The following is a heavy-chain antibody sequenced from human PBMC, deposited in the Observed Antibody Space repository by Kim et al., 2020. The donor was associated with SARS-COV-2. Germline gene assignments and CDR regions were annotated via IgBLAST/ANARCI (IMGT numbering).Heavy chain of an antibody. CDR1: GFTFSSYG. J-gene: IGHJ4*02. V-gene: IGHV3-30*18. CDR2: ISYDGSNK. D-gene: IGHD2-21*02. CDR3: AKELRVVTPSGFDY. Sequence: GGSLRLSCAASGFTFSSYGMHWVRQAPGKGLEWVAVISYDGSNKYYADSVKGRFTISRDNSKNTLYLQMNSLRAEDTAVYYCAKELRVVTPSGFDYWGQGTLVTVSS.